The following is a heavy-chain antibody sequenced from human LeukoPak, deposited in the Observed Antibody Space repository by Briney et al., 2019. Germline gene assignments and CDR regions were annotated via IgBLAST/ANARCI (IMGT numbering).Heavy chain of an antibody. D-gene: IGHD2-2*01. CDR1: GYTFTSYG. J-gene: IGHJ6*03. CDR2: VSAYNGNT. Sequence: ASVKVSCKASGYTFTSYGISWVRQAPGQGLEWMGWVSAYNGNTNYAQKLQGRVTMTTDTSTSTAYMELRSLRSDDTAVYYCARNRPSTTYMDVWGKGTTVTISS. V-gene: IGHV1-18*01. CDR3: ARNRPSTTYMDV.